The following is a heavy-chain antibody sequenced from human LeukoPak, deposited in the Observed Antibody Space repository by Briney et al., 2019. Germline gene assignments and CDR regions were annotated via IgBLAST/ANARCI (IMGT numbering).Heavy chain of an antibody. Sequence: GGSLRLSCAASGFTFSTYSMNWVRQTPGRGVEWISYILSSSTTIYYADSVKGGFTISRDNAKNSLYLQMNSLRAEDTAVYYCARSVGQMDYWGQGTLVTVSS. CDR2: ILSSSTTI. CDR1: GFTFSTYS. CDR3: ARSVGQMDY. V-gene: IGHV3-48*01. J-gene: IGHJ4*02.